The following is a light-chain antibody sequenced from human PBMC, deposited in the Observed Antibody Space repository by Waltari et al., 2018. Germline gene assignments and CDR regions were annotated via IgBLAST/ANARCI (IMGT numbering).Light chain of an antibody. V-gene: IGLV1-40*01. CDR1: SSNIGAGSD. Sequence: QSVLTQPPSVSGAPGQRVTISCTGSSSNIGAGSDVHWYQKLPGTAPKPLIYGNNRRPAGGPDRFSASKSGTSASLAITGLQAEDEADYYCQSYDSSLRGVFGSGTKVTVL. J-gene: IGLJ1*01. CDR3: QSYDSSLRGV. CDR2: GNN.